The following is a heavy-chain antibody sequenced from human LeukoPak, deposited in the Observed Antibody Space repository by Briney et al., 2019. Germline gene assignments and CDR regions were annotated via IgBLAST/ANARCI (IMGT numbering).Heavy chain of an antibody. CDR2: FSSSGGSA. D-gene: IGHD1-26*01. CDR1: GFTLSSYA. Sequence: GGSLRLSCAASGFTLSSYAMSWVRQAPGKGLEWVSGFSSSGGSANYADSVKGRFSISRDNSKNTLYLQMNSLRAEDTAVYYCTGSSGSHEEFDYWGQGTLVTVSS. J-gene: IGHJ4*02. CDR3: TGSSGSHEEFDY. V-gene: IGHV3-23*01.